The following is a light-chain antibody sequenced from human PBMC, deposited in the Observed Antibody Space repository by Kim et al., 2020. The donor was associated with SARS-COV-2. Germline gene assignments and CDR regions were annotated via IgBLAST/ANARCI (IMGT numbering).Light chain of an antibody. CDR1: QSVSSN. CDR2: GTS. V-gene: IGKV3-15*01. CDR3: QQYNDWPT. Sequence: SVSTGERATLSCRASQSVSSNLAWYQQKYGQAPRLLIYGTSTRATGIPARFSGSGSGTEFTLTISSLQSEDFAVYHCQQYNDWPTFGQGTRLEIK. J-gene: IGKJ5*01.